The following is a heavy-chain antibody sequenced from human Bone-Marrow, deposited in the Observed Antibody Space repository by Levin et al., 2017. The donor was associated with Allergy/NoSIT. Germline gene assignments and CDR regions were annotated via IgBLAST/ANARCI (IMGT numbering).Heavy chain of an antibody. D-gene: IGHD4-11*01. CDR3: AKQAVTPTHFDY. V-gene: IGHV3-23*01. CDR1: GFTFNNYA. Sequence: GESLKISCEVSGFTFNNYAMTWVRQAPGKGLEWVSAISGTATSTFYADSVKGRFTISRDSSKNTLYLQMNSLRPEDTGVYYCAKQAVTPTHFDYWGQGALVTVSS. CDR2: ISGTATST. J-gene: IGHJ4*02.